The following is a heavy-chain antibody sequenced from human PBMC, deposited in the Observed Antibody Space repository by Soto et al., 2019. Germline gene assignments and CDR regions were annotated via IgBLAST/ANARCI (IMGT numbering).Heavy chain of an antibody. Sequence: GPSGKVDCKGAGGSFSGYIISWVGQAPGKGLEWMGRIIPILGIANYAQKFQGRVTITADKSTSTAYMELSSLRSEDTAVYYCARDGGSSSTYYYYGMDVWGQGTTVTVSS. CDR2: IIPILGIA. CDR1: GGSFSGYI. D-gene: IGHD3-16*01. V-gene: IGHV1-69*04. CDR3: ARDGGSSSTYYYYGMDV. J-gene: IGHJ6*02.